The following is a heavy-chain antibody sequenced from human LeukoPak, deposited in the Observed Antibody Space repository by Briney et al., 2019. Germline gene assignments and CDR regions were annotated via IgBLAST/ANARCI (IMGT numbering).Heavy chain of an antibody. J-gene: IGHJ4*02. CDR3: ARPNYYYDSSGYRRYYFDY. CDR2: MSTSGNS. D-gene: IGHD3-22*01. V-gene: IGHV4-4*07. Sequence: SETLSLTCSVSGDSFTSFFWSWIRQPAGKGLEWIGRMSTSGNSDYNPSLKSRVTMSLDTSKNQFSLKLSSVTAADTAVYYCARPNYYYDSSGYRRYYFDYWGQGTLVTVSS. CDR1: GDSFTSFF.